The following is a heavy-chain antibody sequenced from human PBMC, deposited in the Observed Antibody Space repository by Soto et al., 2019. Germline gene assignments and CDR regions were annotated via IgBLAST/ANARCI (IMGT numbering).Heavy chain of an antibody. CDR2: IRGTT. J-gene: IGHJ3*02. CDR1: GFTFTSYS. V-gene: IGHV3-48*01. CDR3: ARDDSFAFDI. Sequence: XXSLRLSCAPSGFTFTSYSMHWVRQAPGKGLEWVSYIRGTTHYADSVKGRFTISRDNARSSLYLQMNSLRADDTAVYYCARDDSFAFDIWGQGTMVTVSS. D-gene: IGHD2-21*01.